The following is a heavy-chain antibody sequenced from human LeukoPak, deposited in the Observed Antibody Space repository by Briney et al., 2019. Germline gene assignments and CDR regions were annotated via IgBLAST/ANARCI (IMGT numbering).Heavy chain of an antibody. J-gene: IGHJ6*03. CDR3: ARDVVMERRCYYYYMDV. CDR2: IYTSGST. D-gene: IGHD1-1*01. Sequence: SETLSLTCTVSGGSISSYYWSWIRQPAGKGLEWIGRIYTSGSTNYNPSLKSRVTMSVDTSKNQFSLKLSSVTAADTAVYYCARDVVMERRCYYYYMDVWGKGTTVTVSS. CDR1: GGSISSYY. V-gene: IGHV4-4*07.